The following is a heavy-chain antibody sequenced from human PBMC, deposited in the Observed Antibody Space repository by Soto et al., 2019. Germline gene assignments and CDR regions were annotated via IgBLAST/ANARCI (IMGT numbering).Heavy chain of an antibody. CDR1: GFTFSSYS. J-gene: IGHJ5*02. V-gene: IGHV3-21*01. CDR2: ISSSSSYI. Sequence: EVQLVESGGGLVKPGGSLRLSCAASGFTFSSYSMDWVRQAPGKGLEWVSSISSSSSYIYYADSVKGRFTISRDNAKNSLYLQMNSLRAEDTAVYYCARDTYFYGSGSYGPWGQGTLVTVSS. D-gene: IGHD3-10*01. CDR3: ARDTYFYGSGSYGP.